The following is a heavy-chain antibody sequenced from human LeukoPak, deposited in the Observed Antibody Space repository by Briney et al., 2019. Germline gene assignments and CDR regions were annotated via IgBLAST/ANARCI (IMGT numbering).Heavy chain of an antibody. CDR3: ARTLRWELFDY. D-gene: IGHD1-26*01. CDR2: IYYGGST. CDR1: GGSIRRSIYY. J-gene: IGHJ4*02. Sequence: PSETLSLTCNVSGGSIRRSIYYWDWIRQPPGKGLEWIGSIYYGGSTYYNPSLKSRVAISVDTSQNQFSLKLSSVTAADTAVYSCARTLRWELFDYWGQGTLVTVFS. V-gene: IGHV4-39*01.